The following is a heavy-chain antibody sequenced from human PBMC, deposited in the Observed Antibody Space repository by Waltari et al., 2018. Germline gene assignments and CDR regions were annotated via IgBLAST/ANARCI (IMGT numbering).Heavy chain of an antibody. CDR3: ARVEWRWLQSYAFDI. CDR2: INPNSGGT. D-gene: IGHD5-12*01. CDR1: GYTFTGYY. Sequence: QVQLVQSGAEVKKPGASVKVSCKASGYTFTGYYMHWVRQAPGQGLEWMGWINPNSGGTNYAQKFQGRVTMTRDTSISTAYMELSRLRSDETAVYYCARVEWRWLQSYAFDIWGQGTMVTVSS. V-gene: IGHV1-2*02. J-gene: IGHJ3*02.